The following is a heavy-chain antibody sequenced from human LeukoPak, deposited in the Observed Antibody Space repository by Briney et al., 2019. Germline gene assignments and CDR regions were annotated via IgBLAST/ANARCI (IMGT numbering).Heavy chain of an antibody. CDR3: ARAGSGYSFDI. D-gene: IGHD3-22*01. V-gene: IGHV4-34*01. J-gene: IGHJ3*02. CDR2: INHSGST. Sequence: PSETLSLTCAVYGGSFSGYYWSWIRQPPGKGLEWIGEINHSGSTNYNPSLKSRVTISVDTSKNQFSLKLSSVTAADTAVYYCARAGSGYSFDIWGQGTMVTVSS. CDR1: GGSFSGYY.